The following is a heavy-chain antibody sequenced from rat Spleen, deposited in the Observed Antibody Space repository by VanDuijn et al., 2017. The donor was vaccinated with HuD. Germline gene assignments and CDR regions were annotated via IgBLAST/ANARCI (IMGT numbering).Heavy chain of an antibody. J-gene: IGHJ2*01. CDR2: ISYDGSST. CDR3: ARHAYGYNFFDY. Sequence: EVQLVESDGGLVQPGRSLKFSCAASGFTFSDYSMAWVRQAPTRGLEWVATISYDGSSTYCRDSVKGRFTVSRDNAKNTLYLQMDSLRSEDTATYYCARHAYGYNFFDYWGQGVMVTVSS. CDR1: GFTFSDYS. V-gene: IGHV5-29*01. D-gene: IGHD1-9*01.